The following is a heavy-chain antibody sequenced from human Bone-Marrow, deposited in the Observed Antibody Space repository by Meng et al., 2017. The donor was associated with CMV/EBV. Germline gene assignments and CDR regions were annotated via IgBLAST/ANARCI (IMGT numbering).Heavy chain of an antibody. J-gene: IGHJ4*02. CDR1: GGSIGDSRYY. CDR3: ARQPFGYSSSWYYFDY. Sequence: SETLSLTCTVSGGSIGDSRYYWGWIRQPPGKGLEWIGSIYYSGSTYYNPSLKSRVTISVDTSKNQFSLKLSSVTAADTAVYYCARQPFGYSSSWYYFDYWGQGTLVTVSS. V-gene: IGHV4-39*01. CDR2: IYYSGST. D-gene: IGHD6-13*01.